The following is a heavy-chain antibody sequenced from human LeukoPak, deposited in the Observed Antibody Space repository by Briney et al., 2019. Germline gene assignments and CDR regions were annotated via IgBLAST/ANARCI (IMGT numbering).Heavy chain of an antibody. Sequence: SETLSLTCAVYGGSFSGYYWSWIRQPPGKGLEWIGEINHSGSTNYNPSLKSRVTISVDTSKNQFSLKLSPVTAADTAVYYCASTRVELGIAVAGTRRTREFDYWGQGTLVTVSS. CDR3: ASTRVELGIAVAGTRRTREFDY. CDR2: INHSGST. D-gene: IGHD6-19*01. V-gene: IGHV4-34*01. CDR1: GGSFSGYY. J-gene: IGHJ4*02.